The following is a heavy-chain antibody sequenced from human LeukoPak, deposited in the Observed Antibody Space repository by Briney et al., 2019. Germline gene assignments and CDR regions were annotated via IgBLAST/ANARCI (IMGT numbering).Heavy chain of an antibody. CDR2: IYYSGST. J-gene: IGHJ4*02. D-gene: IGHD6-19*01. CDR1: GGPVSSGSYY. V-gene: IGHV4-61*01. CDR3: ARFAVAGSRPFDY. Sequence: SETLSLTCTVSGGPVSSGSYYWSWIRQPPGKGLEWIGYIYYSGSTNYNPSLKSRVTISVDTSKNQFSLKLSSVTAADTAVYYWARFAVAGSRPFDYWGQGTLVTVSS.